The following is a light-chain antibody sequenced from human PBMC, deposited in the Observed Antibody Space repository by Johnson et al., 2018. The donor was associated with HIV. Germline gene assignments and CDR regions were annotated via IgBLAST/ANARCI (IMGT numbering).Light chain of an antibody. CDR3: ATWSGSLN. CDR1: TSKIENNY. CDR2: DNT. V-gene: IGLV1-51*01. J-gene: IGLJ1*01. Sequence: QSALTQPPSVSEAPGQKVTISCSGNTSKIENNYVSWYQQFPERAPKLLIYDNTKRPSGIPDRFSGSKSDASATLGIAGLQTGDEADYYCATWSGSLNFGTGTKVTVL.